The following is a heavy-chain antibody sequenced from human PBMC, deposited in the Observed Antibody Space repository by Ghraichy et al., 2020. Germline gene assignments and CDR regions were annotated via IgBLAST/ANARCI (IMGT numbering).Heavy chain of an antibody. CDR3: ARDEGPYGNFQH. J-gene: IGHJ1*01. V-gene: IGHV3-7*03. D-gene: IGHD4-17*01. Sequence: GGSLRLSCAASGFTFSSYWMSWVRQAPGKGLEWVANIKQDGSEKYNLDSVKGRFTISRDNAKNSLYLQMKSLKAEDTAVYYCARDEGPYGNFQHWGQGTLVTVSS. CDR1: GFTFSSYW. CDR2: IKQDGSEK.